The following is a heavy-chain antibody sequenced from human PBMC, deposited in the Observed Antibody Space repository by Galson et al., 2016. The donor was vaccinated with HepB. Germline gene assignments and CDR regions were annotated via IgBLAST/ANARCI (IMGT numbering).Heavy chain of an antibody. D-gene: IGHD1-26*01. J-gene: IGHJ6*02. V-gene: IGHV1-69*13. CDR3: AGGADGGWGGQDYYYGMDV. CDR1: GGTFNSYA. Sequence: SVKVSCKASGGTFNSYAISWVRQAPGQGLEWMGGIIPSFGTAHYAQKFQGRVTITADGSTGTAYRELSSLRSQDTAVYYCAGGADGGWGGQDYYYGMDVWGQGTTVTVSS. CDR2: IIPSFGTA.